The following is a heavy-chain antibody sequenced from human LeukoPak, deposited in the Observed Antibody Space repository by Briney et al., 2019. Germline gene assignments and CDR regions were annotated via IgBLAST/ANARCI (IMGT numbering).Heavy chain of an antibody. V-gene: IGHV4-59*01. CDR2: LFYSGST. Sequence: SETLSLTCTVSGGSISSYYWSWIRQPSGKGLEWIAYLFYSGSTDYNPSLESRVTISVDTSKNQFSLKLRSVTAADTAVYYCATVAVIRGVTYFDYWGQGTLVTVSS. D-gene: IGHD3-10*01. CDR3: ATVAVIRGVTYFDY. J-gene: IGHJ4*02. CDR1: GGSISSYY.